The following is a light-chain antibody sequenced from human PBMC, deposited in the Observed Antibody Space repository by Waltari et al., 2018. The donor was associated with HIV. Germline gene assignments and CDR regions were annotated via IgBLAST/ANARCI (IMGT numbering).Light chain of an antibody. J-gene: IGLJ1*01. V-gene: IGLV2-11*01. CDR1: SSDVGDSTY. CDR2: DVS. CDR3: CSYAGNYSYV. Sequence: QSALTQPRSVSGSPGQSVTISCTGTSSDVGDSTYVSWYRQNPGKVPKLMIYDVSKRPSGVPVRFAGSRSGNTASLTLSGLQAEDEADYFCCSYAGNYSYVFGSGSRVTVL.